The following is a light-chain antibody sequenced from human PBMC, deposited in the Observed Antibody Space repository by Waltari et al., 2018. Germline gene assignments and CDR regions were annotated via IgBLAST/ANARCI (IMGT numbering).Light chain of an antibody. J-gene: IGKJ3*01. CDR1: QSVSSN. CDR2: GAS. CDR3: QQYHSWPPIFT. Sequence: RASQSVSSNLAWYQQKPGQAPRRLISGASTRATGIPARFSGSGSGTEFTLTISSLHSEDFAIYYCQQYHSWPPIFTFGPGTKVDIK. V-gene: IGKV3-15*01.